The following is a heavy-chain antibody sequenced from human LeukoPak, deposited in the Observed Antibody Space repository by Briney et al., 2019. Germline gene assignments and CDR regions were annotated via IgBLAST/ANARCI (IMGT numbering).Heavy chain of an antibody. CDR1: GYTCTGYY. CDR3: ARALDSSGYFDY. CDR2: INPNSGGT. J-gene: IGHJ4*02. D-gene: IGHD3-22*01. Sequence: GASVTVSCKASGYTCTGYYMHWVRQAPGQGLEWMGWINPNSGGTNYAQKFQGRVTMTRDTSISTAYMELSRLRSDDTAVYYCARALDSSGYFDYWGQGTLVTVSS. V-gene: IGHV1-2*02.